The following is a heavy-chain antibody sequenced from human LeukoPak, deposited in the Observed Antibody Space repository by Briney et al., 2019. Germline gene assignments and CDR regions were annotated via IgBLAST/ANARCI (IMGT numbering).Heavy chain of an antibody. CDR1: GYTFNAYY. CDR2: INPNSGDT. D-gene: IGHD3-22*01. V-gene: IGHV1-2*06. J-gene: IGHJ4*02. Sequence: ASVKVSCKASGYTFNAYYMHWVRQAPGQGLEWMGRINPNSGDTNYAQKSQGRVTMTRDTSISTAYMELSRPRSDDTAVYYCARAYYYDSSAYYFDHWGQGTLVTVSS. CDR3: ARAYYYDSSAYYFDH.